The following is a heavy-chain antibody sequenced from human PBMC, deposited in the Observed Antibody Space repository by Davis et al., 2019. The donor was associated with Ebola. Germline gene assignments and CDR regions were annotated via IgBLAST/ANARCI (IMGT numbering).Heavy chain of an antibody. Sequence: SETLSLTCAVYGGSLRGHYWSWFRQPPGKGLEWIGEINHSGSTNYNPSLKSRVTISVDTSKNQFSLKLSSVTAADTAVYYCARGLRGGIVVVPAATNYGMDVWGQGTTVTVSS. D-gene: IGHD2-2*01. CDR2: INHSGST. J-gene: IGHJ6*02. CDR1: GGSLRGHY. CDR3: ARGLRGGIVVVPAATNYGMDV. V-gene: IGHV4-34*01.